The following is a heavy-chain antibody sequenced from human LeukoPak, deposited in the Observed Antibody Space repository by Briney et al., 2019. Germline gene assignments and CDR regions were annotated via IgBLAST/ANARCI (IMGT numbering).Heavy chain of an antibody. CDR3: ARDKSRTYGSADAFDI. CDR1: GYTFTSYA. D-gene: IGHD3-10*01. CDR2: INTNTGNP. V-gene: IGHV7-4-1*02. J-gene: IGHJ3*02. Sequence: ASVKVSCKASGYTFTSYAMNWVRQAPGQGLEWMGWINTNTGNPTYAQGFTGRFVFSLDTSVSTAYLQISSLKAEDTAVYYCARDKSRTYGSADAFDIWGQGTMVTVSS.